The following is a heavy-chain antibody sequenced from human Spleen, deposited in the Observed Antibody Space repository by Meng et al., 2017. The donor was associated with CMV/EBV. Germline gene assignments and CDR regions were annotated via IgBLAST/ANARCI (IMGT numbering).Heavy chain of an antibody. D-gene: IGHD4-17*01. CDR1: GYSFTSYW. J-gene: IGHJ6*02. CDR3: ARDGGDYGDSYYYYYGMDV. CDR2: IKQDGSEK. Sequence: GGSLRLSCKGSGYSFTSYWIGWVRQMPGKGLEWMANIKQDGSEKYYVDSVKGRFTISRDNAKNSLYLQMNSLRAEDTAVYYCARDGGDYGDSYYYYYGMDVWGQGTTVTVSS. V-gene: IGHV3-7*01.